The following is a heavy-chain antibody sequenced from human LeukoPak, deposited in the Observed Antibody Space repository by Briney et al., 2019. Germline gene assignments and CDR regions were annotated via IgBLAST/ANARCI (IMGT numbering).Heavy chain of an antibody. D-gene: IGHD6-19*01. CDR1: GYTFTSYG. CDR3: ARGPSYSSGWSPTRFDY. Sequence: ASVKVSCKASGYTFTSYGISWVRQAPGQGLEWMGWISAYNGNTNYAQKLQGRVTMTTVTSTSTAYMELRSLRSDDTAVYYCARGPSYSSGWSPTRFDYWGQGTLVTVSS. V-gene: IGHV1-18*01. CDR2: ISAYNGNT. J-gene: IGHJ4*02.